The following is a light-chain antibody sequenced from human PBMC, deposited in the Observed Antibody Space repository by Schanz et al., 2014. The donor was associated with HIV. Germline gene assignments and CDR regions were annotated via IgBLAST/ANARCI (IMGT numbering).Light chain of an antibody. CDR1: SSDVGGYNY. Sequence: QSALTQPPSASGSPGQSVTISCTGTSSDVGGYNYVSWYQQHPGKVPKLMIYDVSNRPSGVSNRFSGSKSGNTASLTISGLQTEDEADYYCSSYTSGSTYVFGTGTKLTVL. CDR2: DVS. J-gene: IGLJ1*01. CDR3: SSYTSGSTYV. V-gene: IGLV2-14*03.